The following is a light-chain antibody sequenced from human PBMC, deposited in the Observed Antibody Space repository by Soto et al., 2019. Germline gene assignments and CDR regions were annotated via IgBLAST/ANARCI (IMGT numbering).Light chain of an antibody. CDR2: GAS. J-gene: IGKJ2*01. V-gene: IGKV3-20*01. Sequence: EIVLTQSPGTLSLSPGERATLSCRASQSVSSSYLAWYQQKPGQAPRLLIYGASSRATGILDRFSGSGSGTDFTLTISRLDPEDFAVYYCQQYGSSPPYTFGQGTKLAIK. CDR1: QSVSSSY. CDR3: QQYGSSPPYT.